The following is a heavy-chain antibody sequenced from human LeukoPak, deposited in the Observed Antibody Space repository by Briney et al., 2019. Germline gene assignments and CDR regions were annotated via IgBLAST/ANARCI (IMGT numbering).Heavy chain of an antibody. V-gene: IGHV3-7*01. J-gene: IGHJ3*02. CDR1: GFTFSSYW. CDR2: IKHDGSEK. Sequence: GGSLRLSCAASGFTFSSYWMSWVRQAPGKGLEWVANIKHDGSEKYYVDSVKGRFTISRDNAKSSLYLQINNLRVEDTAVYYCARITWSLGAFDIWGQGTTVTVSS. D-gene: IGHD3-16*01. CDR3: ARITWSLGAFDI.